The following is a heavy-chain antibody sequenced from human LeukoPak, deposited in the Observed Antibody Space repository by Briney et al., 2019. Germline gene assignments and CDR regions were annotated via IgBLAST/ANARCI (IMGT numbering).Heavy chain of an antibody. CDR3: ARRLAVAGPNDY. CDR1: GGSFSGYY. J-gene: IGHJ4*02. CDR2: INHSGST. Sequence: SETLSLTCAVYGGSFSGYYWSWIRQPPGKGLEWIGEINHSGSTNYNPSLKSRVTLSVDTSKNQFSLKLSSVTAADTAVYYCARRLAVAGPNDYWGQGTLVTVSS. D-gene: IGHD6-19*01. V-gene: IGHV4-34*01.